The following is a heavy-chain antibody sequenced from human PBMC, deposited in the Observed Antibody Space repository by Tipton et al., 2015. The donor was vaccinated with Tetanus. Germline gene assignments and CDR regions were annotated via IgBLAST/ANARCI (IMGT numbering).Heavy chain of an antibody. CDR3: ARGVTFAY. CDR2: ISSTSTYI. CDR1: GFTFSSYK. J-gene: IGHJ4*02. V-gene: IGHV3-21*01. Sequence: SLRLSCVVSGFTFSSYKMNWIRQAPGKGLEWVSSISSTSTYIDYADSLKGRFIVSRDNAKNSMYLQINNLRADDTAVYYCARGVTFAYRDQGTLVPVPS. D-gene: IGHD3-10*01.